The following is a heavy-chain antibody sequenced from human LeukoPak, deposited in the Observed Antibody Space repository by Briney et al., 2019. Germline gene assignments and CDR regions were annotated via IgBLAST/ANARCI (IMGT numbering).Heavy chain of an antibody. V-gene: IGHV4-34*01. Sequence: SETLSLTCAVYGGSFSGYYYTWIRQSPGKGLEWIGEISSGGNSNENPSLKSRVTISVDRSRNQFSLNLRSVTAADAALYYCARVTRRRTTGEIFGRYLDYWGQGTQVIVSS. D-gene: IGHD3-10*01. CDR3: ARVTRRRTTGEIFGRYLDY. J-gene: IGHJ4*02. CDR1: GGSFSGYY. CDR2: ISSGGNS.